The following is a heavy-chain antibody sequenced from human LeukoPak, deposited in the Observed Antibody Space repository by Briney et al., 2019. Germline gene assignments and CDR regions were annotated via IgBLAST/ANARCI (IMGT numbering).Heavy chain of an antibody. D-gene: IGHD2-15*01. V-gene: IGHV3-7*01. CDR3: ARDNVVVVAATISGGWFDP. J-gene: IGHJ5*02. CDR2: IKQDGSEK. Sequence: GGSLRLSCAASGFTFSSYWMSWVRQAPGKGLEWVANIKQDGSEKYYVDSVKGRFTISRDNAKNSLYLQMNSLRAEDTAVYYCARDNVVVVAATISGGWFDPWGQGTLVTVSS. CDR1: GFTFSSYW.